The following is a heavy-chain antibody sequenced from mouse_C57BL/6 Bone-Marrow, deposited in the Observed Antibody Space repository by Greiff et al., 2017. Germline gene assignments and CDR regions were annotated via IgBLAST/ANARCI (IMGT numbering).Heavy chain of an antibody. Sequence: QVQLQQSGPELVKPGASVKLSCKASGYTFTSYDINWVKQRPGQGLEWIGWIYPRDGSTKYNEKFKGKATLTVDTSSSTAYMELHSLTSENSAVYCCARIEFDGSGGDWYFDVWGTGTTVTVSS. CDR3: ARIEFDGSGGDWYFDV. J-gene: IGHJ1*03. V-gene: IGHV1-85*01. CDR2: IYPRDGST. CDR1: GYTFTSYD. D-gene: IGHD1-1*01.